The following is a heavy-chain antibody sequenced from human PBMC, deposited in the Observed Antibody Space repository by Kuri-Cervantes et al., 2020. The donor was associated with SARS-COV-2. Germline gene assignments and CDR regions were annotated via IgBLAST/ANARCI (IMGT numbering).Heavy chain of an antibody. D-gene: IGHD6-6*01. Sequence: GSLRLSCTVSGGSISSYYWSWIRQPPGKGLEWIGYIYYSGSTNYNPSLKSRVTISVDTSKNQFSLKLSSVTAADTAVYYCARVESSSPFYYYYKDVWGKGTTVTVSS. V-gene: IGHV4-59*01. CDR3: ARVESSSPFYYYYKDV. CDR1: GGSISSYY. J-gene: IGHJ6*03. CDR2: IYYSGST.